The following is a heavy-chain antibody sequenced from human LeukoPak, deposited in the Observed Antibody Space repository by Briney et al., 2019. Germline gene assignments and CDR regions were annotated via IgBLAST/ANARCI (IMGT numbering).Heavy chain of an antibody. CDR3: ARNKRRYSSSWYPAFDI. V-gene: IGHV4-59*12. CDR1: GGSISSYY. CDR2: IYYSGST. D-gene: IGHD6-13*01. Sequence: SETLSLTCTVSGGSISSYYWSWIRQPPGKGLEWIGYIYYSGSTNYNPSLKSRVTISVDTSKNQFSLKLSSVTAADTAVYYCARNKRRYSSSWYPAFDIWGQGTMVTVSS. J-gene: IGHJ3*02.